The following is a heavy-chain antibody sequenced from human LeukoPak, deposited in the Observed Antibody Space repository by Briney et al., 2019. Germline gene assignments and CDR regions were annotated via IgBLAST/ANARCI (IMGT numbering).Heavy chain of an antibody. CDR3: ARDGSGSYYAY. Sequence: GGSPRLSCAASGLTFSTYWMSWVRQAPGKGLEWVANIKRDGSEKNYVDSVKGRFTISRDNVKNSLFLQMNSLRDEDTAIYYCARDGSGSYYAYWGQGTLVTVSS. D-gene: IGHD1-26*01. CDR2: IKRDGSEK. J-gene: IGHJ4*02. V-gene: IGHV3-7*01. CDR1: GLTFSTYW.